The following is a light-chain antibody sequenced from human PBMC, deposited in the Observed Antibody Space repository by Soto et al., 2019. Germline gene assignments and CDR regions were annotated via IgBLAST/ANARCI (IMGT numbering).Light chain of an antibody. CDR2: WAS. CDR1: QNVLYSSNNKNY. V-gene: IGKV4-1*01. Sequence: IVMTQSPDSLAVSLVESASINCKSSQNVLYSSNNKNYLAWYQHKSGQPPKVLIYWASTRESGVPDRFSGSGSGTDFTLTISRLEPEDFAVYYCQQYGSSRKWTFGQGTKVDIK. CDR3: QQYGSSRKWT. J-gene: IGKJ1*01.